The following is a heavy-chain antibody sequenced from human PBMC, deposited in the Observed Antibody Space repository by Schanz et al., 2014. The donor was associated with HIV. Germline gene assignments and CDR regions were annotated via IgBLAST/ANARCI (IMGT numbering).Heavy chain of an antibody. V-gene: IGHV3-21*04. CDR2: ISSSSSYI. J-gene: IGHJ6*02. CDR3: AKDLNPYNVHKTLVTPPVGYGGEV. D-gene: IGHD5-18*01. Sequence: EGKWMESFCCLVQPGGSLRLSCAASAFTFDSTRMNWVRPSPLKGLEWVSSISSSSSYIYHADSVKGRFTISRDNAKNSLYLQMHSLRAEDTALYYCAKDLNPYNVHKTLVTPPVGYGGEVWGQGTTGNVSS. CDR1: AFTFDSTR.